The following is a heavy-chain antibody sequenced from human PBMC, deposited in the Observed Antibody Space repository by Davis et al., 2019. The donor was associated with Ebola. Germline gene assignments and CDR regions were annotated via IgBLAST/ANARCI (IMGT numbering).Heavy chain of an antibody. J-gene: IGHJ4*02. V-gene: IGHV3-9*01. Sequence: PGGSLRLSCAAPGFTFDDYAMHWVRQAPGKGLEWVSGISWNSGSIGYAGSVKGRFTISRDNAKNSLYLQMNSLRAEDTAVYYCATAGQISGWGEFVDYWGQGTLVTVSS. CDR1: GFTFDDYA. CDR3: ATAGQISGWGEFVDY. D-gene: IGHD6-19*01. CDR2: ISWNSGSI.